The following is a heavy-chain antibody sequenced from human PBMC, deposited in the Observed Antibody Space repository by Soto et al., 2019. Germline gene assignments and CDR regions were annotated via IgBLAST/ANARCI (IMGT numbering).Heavy chain of an antibody. CDR1: GGSFSGYY. CDR2: INHSGST. Sequence: AXETLSLTCAVDGGSFSGYYWSWIRQPPGKGLEWIGEINHSGSTNYNPSLKSRVTISVDTSKNHFSLKLSSVTAADTAVYYCARGVDYGGNPKTLLFDYWGQGTLVTVSS. D-gene: IGHD4-17*01. CDR3: ARGVDYGGNPKTLLFDY. V-gene: IGHV4-34*01. J-gene: IGHJ4*02.